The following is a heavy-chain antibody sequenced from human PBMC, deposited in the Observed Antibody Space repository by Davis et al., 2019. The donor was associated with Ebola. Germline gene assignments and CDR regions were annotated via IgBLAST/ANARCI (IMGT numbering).Heavy chain of an antibody. Sequence: AASVTVSCLASRYTFTSYYTHRLRHAPGQGLEWMGLINPIGGSRSYAQKFQGRVTMTRDTFTSTVYMELSSLRSEDTAVYYCARDPNYYDSSGYYSRKYYYGMDVWGQGTTVTVSS. D-gene: IGHD3-22*01. V-gene: IGHV1-46*01. CDR3: ARDPNYYDSSGYYSRKYYYGMDV. CDR2: INPIGGSR. CDR1: RYTFTSYY. J-gene: IGHJ6*02.